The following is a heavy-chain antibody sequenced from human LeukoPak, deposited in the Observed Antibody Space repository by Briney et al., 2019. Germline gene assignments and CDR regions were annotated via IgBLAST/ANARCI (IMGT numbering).Heavy chain of an antibody. D-gene: IGHD3-3*01. Sequence: GASVKVSCKASGYTFTRYDINWVRQATGQGLEWMGWMNPNSGNTGYAQKFQGRVTMTRNTSISTAYMELSSLRSEDTAVYYCARVEGYYDFWSGYNWFDPWGQGTLVTVSS. CDR1: GYTFTRYD. V-gene: IGHV1-8*01. CDR2: MNPNSGNT. J-gene: IGHJ5*02. CDR3: ARVEGYYDFWSGYNWFDP.